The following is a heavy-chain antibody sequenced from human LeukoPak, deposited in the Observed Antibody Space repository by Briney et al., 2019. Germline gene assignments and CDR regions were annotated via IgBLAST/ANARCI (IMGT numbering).Heavy chain of an antibody. CDR1: GYTFTGYY. Sequence: GASVKVSCKASGYTFTGYYLHWVRQAPGQGLEWMGWINPNSGGTNYAQKFQGRVTMSRDTSISTAYMELSRLRSDDTAVYYCARASPSSNWFDPWGQGTLVTVSS. J-gene: IGHJ5*02. V-gene: IGHV1-2*02. D-gene: IGHD6-6*01. CDR2: INPNSGGT. CDR3: ARASPSSNWFDP.